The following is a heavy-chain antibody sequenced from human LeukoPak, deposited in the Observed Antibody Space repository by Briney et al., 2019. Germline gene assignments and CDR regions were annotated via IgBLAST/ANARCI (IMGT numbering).Heavy chain of an antibody. V-gene: IGHV4-4*07. D-gene: IGHD1-26*01. CDR3: ARSAYSGTYWGFDY. CDR2: ISARGSA. Sequence: SETLSLTCTVSGGSISPYYWCWIRQPAGKGLEWIGRISARGSANYNPSLSSRLTMSVDTSKNQFSLKPSSVTAADTAVYYCARSAYSGTYWGFDYWGQGTLVTVSS. CDR1: GGSISPYY. J-gene: IGHJ4*02.